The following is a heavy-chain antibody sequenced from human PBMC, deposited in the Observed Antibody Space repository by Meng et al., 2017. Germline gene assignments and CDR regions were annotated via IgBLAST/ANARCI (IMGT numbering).Heavy chain of an antibody. Sequence: QVQWVQTGAQVKKPVSSGKVSCKASGDTFSSYTISWVRQAPGQGLEWMGRIIPILGIANYAQKFQGRVTITADKSTSTAYMELSSLRSEDTAVYYCARDLSGSGTFDYWGQGTLVTVSS. V-gene: IGHV1-69*08. CDR3: ARDLSGSGTFDY. J-gene: IGHJ4*02. D-gene: IGHD3-10*01. CDR2: IIPILGIA. CDR1: GDTFSSYT.